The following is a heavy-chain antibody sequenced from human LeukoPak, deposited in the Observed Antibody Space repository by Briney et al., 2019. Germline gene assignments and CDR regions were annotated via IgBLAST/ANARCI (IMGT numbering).Heavy chain of an antibody. Sequence: GGSLRLSCAASGFTFSSYAMHWVRQAPGKGLEWVAVISYDGSNKYYADSVKGRFTISRDNSKNTRYLQMNSLRAEDTAVYYCARDQSASRLDYWGQGTLVTVSS. J-gene: IGHJ4*02. CDR3: ARDQSASRLDY. CDR1: GFTFSSYA. V-gene: IGHV3-30-3*01. D-gene: IGHD6-25*01. CDR2: ISYDGSNK.